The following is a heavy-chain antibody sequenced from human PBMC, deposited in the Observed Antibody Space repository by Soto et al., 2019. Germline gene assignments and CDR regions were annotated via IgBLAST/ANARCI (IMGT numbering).Heavy chain of an antibody. D-gene: IGHD2-2*01. Sequence: RLCCAAAGGTFSGYGRNWVLQTPGKGLEWVLSISSSSSYIYYADSVKGRFTISRDNAKNSLYLQMNSLRVEDTVVFYCARKRTSPLFDAFDILRQGTTVTVSS. J-gene: IGHJ3*02. CDR3: ARKRTSPLFDAFDI. CDR2: ISSSSSYI. CDR1: GGTFSGYG. V-gene: IGHV3-21*01.